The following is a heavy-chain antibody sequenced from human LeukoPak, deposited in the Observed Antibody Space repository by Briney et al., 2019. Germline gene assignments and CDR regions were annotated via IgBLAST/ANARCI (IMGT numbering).Heavy chain of an antibody. V-gene: IGHV3-7*01. Sequence: GGSLRLSCAASGFTFSSYWMSWVRQAPGEGLEWVANIKQDGSEKYYVDSVKGRFTISRDNAKNSLYLQMNSLRAEDTAVYYCARDGAYDFWSGYYVDYWGQGTLVTVSS. CDR3: ARDGAYDFWSGYYVDY. CDR2: IKQDGSEK. D-gene: IGHD3-3*01. CDR1: GFTFSSYW. J-gene: IGHJ4*02.